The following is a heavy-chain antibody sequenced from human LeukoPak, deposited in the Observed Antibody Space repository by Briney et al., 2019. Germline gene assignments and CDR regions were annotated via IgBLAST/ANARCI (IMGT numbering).Heavy chain of an antibody. CDR3: ARDFRDRFLEYLSNWFDP. CDR2: ISDDGSNE. V-gene: IGHV3-30*04. J-gene: IGHJ5*02. D-gene: IGHD3-3*01. Sequence: PGSSLRLSCAASGFTFSNYAMHWVRQAPAKGLDWVAVISDDGSNEYYADSIKGRFTISRDNSKNTLYLQMNSLRAEDTAVYYCARDFRDRFLEYLSNWFDPWGQGTLVTVSS. CDR1: GFTFSNYA.